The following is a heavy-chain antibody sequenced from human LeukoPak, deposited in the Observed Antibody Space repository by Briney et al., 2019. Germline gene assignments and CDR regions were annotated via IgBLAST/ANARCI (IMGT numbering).Heavy chain of an antibody. Sequence: QPGGSLRLSCVASGFTFSTYWMSWVRQAPGKGLEWVANLKQDGSVKHYVDSVKGRFTISRDNAKNSLYLQMTNLRAEDTAVYYCARIPNSANFPNWFDPWGQGTLVTVSS. CDR1: GFTFSTYW. CDR3: ARIPNSANFPNWFDP. J-gene: IGHJ5*02. CDR2: LKQDGSVK. V-gene: IGHV3-7*01. D-gene: IGHD4/OR15-4a*01.